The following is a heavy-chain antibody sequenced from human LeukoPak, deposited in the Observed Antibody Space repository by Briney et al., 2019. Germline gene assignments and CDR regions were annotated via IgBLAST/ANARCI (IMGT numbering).Heavy chain of an antibody. CDR3: ARGTIVAAGIDY. D-gene: IGHD6-13*01. CDR1: GFTFSSHW. J-gene: IGHJ4*02. CDR2: IKGDGSYI. Sequence: GGSLRLSCAASGFTFSSHWMXXVRXXPGXGXXXVSDIKGDGSYITYADSVKGRFTISRXNAKDTLYLQMNSLRAEDTAIYYCARGTIVAAGIDYWGQGSLVTVSS. V-gene: IGHV3-74*01.